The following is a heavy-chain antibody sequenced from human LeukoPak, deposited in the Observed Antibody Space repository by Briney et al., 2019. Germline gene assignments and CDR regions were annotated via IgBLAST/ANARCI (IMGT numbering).Heavy chain of an antibody. CDR1: GFTFSSYS. Sequence: GGSLRLSCAASGFTFSSYSRNWVRQAPGKGLEWVSSISSSSSYIYYADSVKGRFTISRDNAKNSLYLQMNSLRAEDTAVYYCARVFCGGDCSDAFDIWGQGTMVTVSS. CDR2: ISSSSSYI. J-gene: IGHJ3*02. CDR3: ARVFCGGDCSDAFDI. V-gene: IGHV3-21*01. D-gene: IGHD2-21*02.